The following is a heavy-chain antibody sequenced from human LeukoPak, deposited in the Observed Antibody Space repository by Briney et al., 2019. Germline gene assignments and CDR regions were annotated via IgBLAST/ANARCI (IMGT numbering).Heavy chain of an antibody. Sequence: ASVKVSCKASGYTFSNYGISWVRQAPGQGLEWMGWISAYNGNTNYAQKLQGRVTMSTVTSTSTAYMELRSLRSDDTAVYYCAREHSDNGLNFWGQGTLVTVSS. D-gene: IGHD1-1*01. V-gene: IGHV1-18*01. CDR2: ISAYNGNT. CDR3: AREHSDNGLNF. J-gene: IGHJ4*02. CDR1: GYTFSNYG.